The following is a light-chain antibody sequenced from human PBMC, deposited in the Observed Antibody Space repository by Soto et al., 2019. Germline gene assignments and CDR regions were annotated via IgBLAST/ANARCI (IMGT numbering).Light chain of an antibody. CDR1: KSIRNH. CDR2: AAS. Sequence: DIQMTQYTSSLSASVEDRVIITCRRSKSIRNHLNWYQQKPGKAPKIXIFAASSLQSGVPSRFSGSRSGTDFTLTISSLQHEDFETAYCPQSYSTIGTFCQGTNVDNK. V-gene: IGKV1-39*01. J-gene: IGKJ1*01. CDR3: PQSYSTIGT.